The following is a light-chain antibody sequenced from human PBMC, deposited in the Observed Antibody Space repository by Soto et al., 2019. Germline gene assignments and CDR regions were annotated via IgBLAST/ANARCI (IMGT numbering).Light chain of an antibody. CDR3: QQYDNLP. CDR1: QDISNY. CDR2: DAS. J-gene: IGKJ5*01. Sequence: DIQMTQSPSAMSASVGDRVTITCQASQDISNYLNWYQQKPGKAPKLLIYDASNLETGVPSRFSGSGSGTDFTCTISSLQPEDIATYYCQQYDNLPFGQGTRLEIK. V-gene: IGKV1-33*01.